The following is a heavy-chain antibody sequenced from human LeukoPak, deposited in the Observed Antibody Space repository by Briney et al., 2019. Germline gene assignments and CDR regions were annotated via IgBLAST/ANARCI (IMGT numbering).Heavy chain of an antibody. CDR2: ISYDGSNK. J-gene: IGHJ5*02. V-gene: IGHV3-30*01. CDR1: GFTFSSYA. CDR3: AREDLQQLEINWFDP. D-gene: IGHD6-13*01. Sequence: GRSLRLSCAASGFTFSSYAMHWVRQAPGKGLEWVAVISYDGSNKYYADSVTGRFTISRDNSKNTLYLQMNSLRAEDTAVYYCAREDLQQLEINWFDPWGQGTLVTVSS.